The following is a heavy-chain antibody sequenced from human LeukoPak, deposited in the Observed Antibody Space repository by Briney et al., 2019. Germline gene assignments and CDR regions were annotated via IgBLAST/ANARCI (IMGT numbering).Heavy chain of an antibody. V-gene: IGHV4-59*01. CDR3: ARHGSTSSDDYFQH. D-gene: IGHD2/OR15-2a*01. CDR1: GGSISSYY. CDR2: IYYSGST. J-gene: IGHJ1*01. Sequence: PSETLSLTCTVSGGSISSYYWSWIRQPPGKGLEWIGYIYYSGSTNYNPSLKSRVTISVDTSKNQFSLKLSSVTAADTAVYYCARHGSTSSDDYFQHWGQGTLVTVSS.